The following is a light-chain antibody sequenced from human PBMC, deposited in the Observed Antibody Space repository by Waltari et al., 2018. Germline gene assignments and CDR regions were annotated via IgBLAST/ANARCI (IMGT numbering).Light chain of an antibody. V-gene: IGKV3-11*01. CDR3: QQRRHWPLT. CDR1: RSVIRY. CDR2: DAS. J-gene: IGKJ4*01. Sequence: ESVLTQPPGTLCFFPERRATLSCRASRSVIRYLAWYQLKPGLAPRLLIYDASNSAAGVTDRFSGSGFGTEFTLTISSLEPEDFAVYYCQQRRHWPLTFGGGTKVEIK.